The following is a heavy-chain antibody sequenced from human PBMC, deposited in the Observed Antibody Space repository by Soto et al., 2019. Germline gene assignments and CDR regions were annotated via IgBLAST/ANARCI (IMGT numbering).Heavy chain of an antibody. Sequence: PSETLSLTCTVSGGSISSGNHYWSWIRQHPGKGLEWIGYIYHSGTAYYNPSLKSRVIMSVDTSKNQFSLNLKSVTAADTATYYCARVQYQDILTASSPRRYTDYRGPGALCTVSS. J-gene: IGHJ4*01. CDR2: IYHSGTA. CDR1: GGSISSGNHY. D-gene: IGHD3-9*01. V-gene: IGHV4-31*03. CDR3: ARVQYQDILTASSPRRYTDY.